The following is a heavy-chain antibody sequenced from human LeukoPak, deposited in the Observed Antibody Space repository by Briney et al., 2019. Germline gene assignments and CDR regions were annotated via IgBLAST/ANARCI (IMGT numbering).Heavy chain of an antibody. CDR1: GGSISSGGYY. D-gene: IGHD3-16*01. V-gene: IGHV4-31*03. J-gene: IGHJ4*02. CDR3: ARHPSDLIGPLD. CDR2: IYYSGST. Sequence: SETLSLTCTVSGGSISSGGYYWSWIRQHPGKGLEWIGYIYYSGSTYYNPSLKSRVTISVDTSKNQFSLKLSSVTAADTAVYYCARHPSDLIGPLDWGQGTLVTVSS.